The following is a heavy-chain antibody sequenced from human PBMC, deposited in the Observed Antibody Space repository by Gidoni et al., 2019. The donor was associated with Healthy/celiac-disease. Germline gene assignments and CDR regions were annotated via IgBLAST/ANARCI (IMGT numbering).Heavy chain of an antibody. CDR1: GVSISSYY. Sequence: QVQLQESGPGLVKPSETLSLTCTVSGVSISSYYCSWIRQPPGKGLEWIRYIYYSGSTNYNPPIKSRVTISVDTSKNQFSLKLSSVTAADTAVYYCARIRSRYCSGGSCYDYYYYGMDVWGQGTTVTVSS. V-gene: IGHV4-59*01. J-gene: IGHJ6*02. CDR2: IYYSGST. CDR3: ARIRSRYCSGGSCYDYYYYGMDV. D-gene: IGHD2-15*01.